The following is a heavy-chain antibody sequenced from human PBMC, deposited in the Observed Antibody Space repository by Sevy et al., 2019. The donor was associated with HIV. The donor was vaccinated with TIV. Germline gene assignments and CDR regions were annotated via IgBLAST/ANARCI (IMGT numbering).Heavy chain of an antibody. J-gene: IGHJ4*02. CDR1: GASISRSYW. V-gene: IGHV4-4*02. D-gene: IGHD3-3*01. Sequence: SETLSLTCSVSGASISRSYWWTWVRQSPGKGLEWIGEVYHSGTTNYNPSLKSRVSISVDTSKNQFSLKLTSVTAADTAIYFCARKHQYSVFWPHFFDYWGQGTLVTVSS. CDR3: ARKHQYSVFWPHFFDY. CDR2: VYHSGTT.